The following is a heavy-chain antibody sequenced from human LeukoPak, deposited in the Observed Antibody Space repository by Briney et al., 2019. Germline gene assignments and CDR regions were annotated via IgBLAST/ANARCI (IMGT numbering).Heavy chain of an antibody. D-gene: IGHD6-6*01. CDR1: GITLSDFW. J-gene: IGHJ4*02. CDR3: ARDGYSSSSQLDY. V-gene: IGHV4-30-2*01. CDR2: IYHSGST. Sequence: LSCAASGITLSDFWFSWIRQPPGKGLEWIGYIYHSGSTYYNPSLKSRVTISVDRSKNQFSLKLSSVTAADTAVYYCARDGYSSSSQLDYWGQGTLVTVSS.